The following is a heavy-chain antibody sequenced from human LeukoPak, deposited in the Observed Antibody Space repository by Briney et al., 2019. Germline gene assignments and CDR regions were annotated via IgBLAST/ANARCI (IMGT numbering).Heavy chain of an antibody. CDR1: GFTFSSYA. J-gene: IGHJ4*02. CDR3: AKGYSSGWSFFDY. Sequence: PGGSLRFSCAASGFTFSSYAMSWVRQAPGKGLEWVSAISGSGGSTYYADSVKGRFTISRDNSKNTLYLQMNSLRAEDTAVYYCAKGYSSGWSFFDYWGQGTLVTVSS. V-gene: IGHV3-23*01. CDR2: ISGSGGST. D-gene: IGHD6-19*01.